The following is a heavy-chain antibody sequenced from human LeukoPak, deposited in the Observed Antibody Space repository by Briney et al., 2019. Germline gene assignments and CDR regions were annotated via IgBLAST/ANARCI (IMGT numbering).Heavy chain of an antibody. D-gene: IGHD3/OR15-3a*01. CDR2: IYYSGNT. Sequence: SETLSLTCTVSGYSINSGFYWGWIRQPPGKGLEWIGSIYYSGNTYYNASLKSQVSISIDTSKNQFSLRLTSVTAADTAVYYCARQTGSGLFILPGGQGTLVTVSS. CDR1: GYSINSGFY. J-gene: IGHJ4*02. V-gene: IGHV4-38-2*02. CDR3: ARQTGSGLFILP.